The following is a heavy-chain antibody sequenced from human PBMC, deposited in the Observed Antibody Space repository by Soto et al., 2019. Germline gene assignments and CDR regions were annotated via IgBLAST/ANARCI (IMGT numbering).Heavy chain of an antibody. J-gene: IGHJ6*02. CDR1: GYTFTSYD. V-gene: IGHV1-8*01. Sequence: QVQLVQSRAEVKKPGASVKVSCKASGYTFTSYDINWVRQATGQGLEWMGWMNPNSGNTGYAQKFQGRVTMTRNTSISTAYMELSSLRSEDTAVYYCARMYCSSTSCSPLGMDVWGQGTTVTVSS. D-gene: IGHD2-2*01. CDR2: MNPNSGNT. CDR3: ARMYCSSTSCSPLGMDV.